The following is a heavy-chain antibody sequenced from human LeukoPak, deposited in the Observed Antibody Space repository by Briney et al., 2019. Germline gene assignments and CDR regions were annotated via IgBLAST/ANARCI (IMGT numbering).Heavy chain of an antibody. J-gene: IGHJ4*02. V-gene: IGHV4-39*07. CDR3: ARQAAKTIDY. CDR2: IYYSGTT. Sequence: SETLSLTCTLSGVSIGRSSYYWGWIRQPPGKGLEWMGNIYYSGTTNYNPSLKTRVTISIDMSRDQFSLNLRSVTAADTAIYYCARQAAKTIDYWGQGSLVIVSS. CDR1: GVSIGRSSYY. D-gene: IGHD2-15*01.